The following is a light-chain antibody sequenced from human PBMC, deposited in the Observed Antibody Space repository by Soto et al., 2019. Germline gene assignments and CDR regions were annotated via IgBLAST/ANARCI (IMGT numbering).Light chain of an antibody. CDR1: SSNIGAGYD. CDR2: GNS. CDR3: QSYDSSLRAWV. V-gene: IGLV1-40*01. Sequence: QPVLTQPPSVSGAPGQRVTISCTGSSSNIGAGYDVHWYQQLPGTAPKLLIYGNSNRPSGVPDRFSGSKSGTSASLAITGLQAEDEADYYCQSYDSSLRAWVFGGGTKVTVL. J-gene: IGLJ3*02.